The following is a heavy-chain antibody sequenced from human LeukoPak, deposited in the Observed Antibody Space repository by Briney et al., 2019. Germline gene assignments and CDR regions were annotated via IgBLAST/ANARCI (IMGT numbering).Heavy chain of an antibody. D-gene: IGHD3-9*01. V-gene: IGHV3-48*04. CDR2: ISSSSSTI. CDR3: ARGGGLYYDILTGYYFSPHAFDI. J-gene: IGHJ3*02. CDR1: GFTFSSYS. Sequence: PGGSLRLSCAASGFTFSSYSMNWVRQAPGQGLEWVSYISSSSSTIYYADSVKGRFTISRDNAKNSLYLQMNSPRAEETAVYYCARGGGLYYDILTGYYFSPHAFDIWGQGTMVTVSS.